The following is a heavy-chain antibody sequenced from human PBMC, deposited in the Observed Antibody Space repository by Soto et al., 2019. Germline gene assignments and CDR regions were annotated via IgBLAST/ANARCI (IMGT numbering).Heavy chain of an antibody. J-gene: IGHJ6*02. CDR3: ARDKDRQHLGGNYYYILAV. V-gene: IGHV1-69*12. CDR1: GGTFSNSA. CDR2: IMPIFRTP. Sequence: QVQLEQSGAEVKKPGSSVKVSCKASGGTFSNSAISWLRQAPGQGLEWMGGIMPIFRTPDYAQRFQGRVTITADESTSTAYMELSGLRPDDTAVYYCARDKDRQHLGGNYYYILAVWGQGTTVTVSS.